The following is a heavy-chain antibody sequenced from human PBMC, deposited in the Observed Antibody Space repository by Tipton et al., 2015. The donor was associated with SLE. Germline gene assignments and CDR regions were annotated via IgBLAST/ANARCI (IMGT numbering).Heavy chain of an antibody. CDR1: GDSIISGAYY. D-gene: IGHD3-16*01. J-gene: IGHJ5*02. CDR2: IFYSGST. CDR3: ARVGAASGARYFDP. V-gene: IGHV4-31*03. Sequence: TLSLTCTVSGDSIISGAYYWRWVRQHPGRGLEWLAYIFYSGSTYYNPPLKSRLNISVDRSNNQFSLKLTSVTAADTAVYYCARVGAASGARYFDPWGQGMLVTVSS.